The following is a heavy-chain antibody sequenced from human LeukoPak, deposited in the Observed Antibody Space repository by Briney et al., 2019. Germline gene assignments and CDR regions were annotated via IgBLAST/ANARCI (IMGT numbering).Heavy chain of an antibody. D-gene: IGHD3-3*01. CDR1: GFTFSNAW. CDR3: AKFLWALTTISPLDV. Sequence: GGSLRLSCAASGFTFSNAWMSWVRQAPGKGLEWVGRIKSKTDGGTTDYAAPVKGRFTISRDDSKNTLYLQMNSLKTEDTAVYYCAKFLWALTTISPLDVWGQGTTVTVSS. V-gene: IGHV3-15*01. CDR2: IKSKTDGGTT. J-gene: IGHJ6*02.